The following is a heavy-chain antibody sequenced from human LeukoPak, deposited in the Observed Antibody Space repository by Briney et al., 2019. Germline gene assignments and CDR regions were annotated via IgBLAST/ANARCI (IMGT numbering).Heavy chain of an antibody. J-gene: IGHJ4*02. Sequence: ASVKVSCKASGYTFTGYYMHWVRQAPGQGLEWMGWINPNSGGTNYAQKFQGRVTMTRDTSISTAYMELSRLRSDDTAVYYCARVYSSGWYRDDYWGQGTLVTVSS. CDR2: INPNSGGT. CDR1: GYTFTGYY. D-gene: IGHD6-19*01. CDR3: ARVYSSGWYRDDY. V-gene: IGHV1-2*02.